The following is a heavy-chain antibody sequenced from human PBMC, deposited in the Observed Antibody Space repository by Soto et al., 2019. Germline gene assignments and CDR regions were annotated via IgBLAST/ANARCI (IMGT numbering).Heavy chain of an antibody. CDR3: ATQYCTNGVCYFYYYYMDV. V-gene: IGHV3-30*04. J-gene: IGHJ6*03. CDR1: GFTFSSYA. Sequence: GSLRLSCAASGFTFSSYAMHWVRQAPGKGLEWVEVISYDERKKYNADSVKGRFTISRENSKNTLNLKMNSLRAEDTAVYYCATQYCTNGVCYFYYYYMDVWGKGTTVTVSS. D-gene: IGHD2-8*01. CDR2: ISYDERKK.